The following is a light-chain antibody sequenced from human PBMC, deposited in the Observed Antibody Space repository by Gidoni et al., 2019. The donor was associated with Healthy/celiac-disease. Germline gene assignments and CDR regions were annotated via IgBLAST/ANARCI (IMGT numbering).Light chain of an antibody. CDR2: EGS. CDR3: CSYAGSSTSV. CDR1: SSDVGSYNL. V-gene: IGLV2-23*01. Sequence: SALTQPSPVSGFPGQSITISCTGTSSDVGSYNLVSWYQQHPGKAPKLMIYEGSKRPSGVSNRFSGSKSGNTASLTISGLQAEDEADYYCCSYAGSSTSVFGGGTKLTVL. J-gene: IGLJ3*02.